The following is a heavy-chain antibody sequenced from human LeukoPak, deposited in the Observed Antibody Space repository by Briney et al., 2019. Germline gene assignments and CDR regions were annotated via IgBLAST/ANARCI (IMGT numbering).Heavy chain of an antibody. V-gene: IGHV1-2*02. D-gene: IGHD2-8*01. CDR3: ARDRPDIALMEDYGMDV. CDR2: INPNSGGT. Sequence: ASVTVSCKASGYTFTGYYMHWVRQAPGQGLEWMGWINPNSGGTNYAQKFQGRVTMTRDTSISTAYMELSRLRSDDTAVYYCARDRPDIALMEDYGMDVWGQGTTVTVSS. CDR1: GYTFTGYY. J-gene: IGHJ6*02.